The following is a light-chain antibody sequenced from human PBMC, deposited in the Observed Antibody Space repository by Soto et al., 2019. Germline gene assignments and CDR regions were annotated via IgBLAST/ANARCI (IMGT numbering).Light chain of an antibody. J-gene: IGLJ1*01. CDR2: EVS. CDR3: ASYTSSIPYV. V-gene: IGLV2-14*01. CDR1: SSDVGGYFY. Sequence: QSVLTQPASVSGSPGQSITISCTGTSSDVGGYFYVSWYQHHPGKAPKLMIYEVSNRPSGLSNRFSGSNSGNTASLTISGLQAEDEADYYCASYTSSIPYVFGTGTKVAVL.